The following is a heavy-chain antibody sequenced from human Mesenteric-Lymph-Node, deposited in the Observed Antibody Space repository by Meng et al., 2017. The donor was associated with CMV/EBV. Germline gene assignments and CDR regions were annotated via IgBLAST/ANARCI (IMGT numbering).Heavy chain of an antibody. V-gene: IGHV3-23*01. CDR1: GFTFSSYA. CDR3: ARDFDY. CDR2: ISPSGGST. J-gene: IGHJ4*02. Sequence: GESLKISCAASGFTFSSYAMSWVRQAPGKGLEWVSGISPSGGSTYYVDSVKGRFTIFRDNAQNAVYLEMNSLRAEDTAVYYCARDFDYWGQGTLVPVSS.